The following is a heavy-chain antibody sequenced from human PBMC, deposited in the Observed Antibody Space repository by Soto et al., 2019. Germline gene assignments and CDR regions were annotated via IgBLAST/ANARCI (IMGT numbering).Heavy chain of an antibody. V-gene: IGHV3-21*01. J-gene: IGHJ6*02. D-gene: IGHD2-8*01. Sequence: EVHLVESGGGLVKPGGSLRVSCATSGFTFSTYSMNWVRQAPGKGLEWVSSVTSSTTFMDYADSVKGRFTVSRDDAKSSLFMQMNSLSVDDSAVYYCARSLRNGAMDVWGQGTTVTVS. CDR1: GFTFSTYS. CDR3: ARSLRNGAMDV. CDR2: VTSSTTFM.